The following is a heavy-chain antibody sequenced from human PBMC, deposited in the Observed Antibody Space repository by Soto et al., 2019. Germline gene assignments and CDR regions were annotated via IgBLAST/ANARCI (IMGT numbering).Heavy chain of an antibody. Sequence: SETLSLTCTVSGGSISSYYWSWIRQPPGKGLEWIGYIYYSGSTNYNPSLKSRVTISVDTSKNQFSLKLSSVTAADTAVYYCARGGGYSSGWFDYLGQGTLVTVSS. CDR2: IYYSGST. V-gene: IGHV4-59*01. D-gene: IGHD6-19*01. CDR1: GGSISSYY. J-gene: IGHJ4*02. CDR3: ARGGGYSSGWFDY.